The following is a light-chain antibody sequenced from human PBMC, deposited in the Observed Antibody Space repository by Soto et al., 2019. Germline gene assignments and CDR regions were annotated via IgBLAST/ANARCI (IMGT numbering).Light chain of an antibody. CDR2: GAF. J-gene: IGKJ4*01. V-gene: IGKV3-20*01. Sequence: EIVLTQSPGTLSLSPGERATLSFRASQSVSSSYLAWYQQKPGQAPRLLIYGAFRRATGIPDRFSGSGSGTDFTLTISRLEPEDFAVYYCQQYGSSRLTFGGGTKVEIK. CDR1: QSVSSSY. CDR3: QQYGSSRLT.